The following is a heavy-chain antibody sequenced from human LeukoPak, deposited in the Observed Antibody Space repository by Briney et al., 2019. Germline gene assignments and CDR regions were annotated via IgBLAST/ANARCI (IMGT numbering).Heavy chain of an antibody. Sequence: ASVKVSRKASGYTFTSYYMHWVRQAPGQGLEWMGIINPSGGSTSYAQKFQGRVTMTRDTSTSTVYMELSSLRSEDTAVYYCARDQEDGYCGSTSCYYFGAFDIWGQGTMVTVSS. D-gene: IGHD2-2*01. CDR3: ARDQEDGYCGSTSCYYFGAFDI. J-gene: IGHJ3*02. CDR2: INPSGGST. V-gene: IGHV1-46*01. CDR1: GYTFTSYY.